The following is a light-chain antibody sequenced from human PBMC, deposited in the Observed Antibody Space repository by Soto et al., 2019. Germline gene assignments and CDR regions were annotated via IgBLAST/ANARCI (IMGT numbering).Light chain of an antibody. CDR2: GVT. CDR1: SSDVGAYYS. J-gene: IGLJ1*01. V-gene: IGLV2-14*01. Sequence: QSVLTQPASVSGSPGQSITISCTGTSSDVGAYYSVSWYQHHPGKAPKLIIYGVTNRPSGVSNRFSGSKSGNTASLTISGLQAEDEADYHCSSYTSGSSNYVFGNGTK. CDR3: SSYTSGSSNYV.